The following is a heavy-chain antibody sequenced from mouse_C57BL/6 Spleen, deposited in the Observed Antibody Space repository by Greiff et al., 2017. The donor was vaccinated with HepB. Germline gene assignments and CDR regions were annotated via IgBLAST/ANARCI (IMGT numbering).Heavy chain of an antibody. J-gene: IGHJ1*03. CDR3: ARSGHSNWYFDV. CDR1: GYSFTSYY. Sequence: VKLMESGPELVKPGASVKISCKASGYSFTSYYIHWVKQRPGQGLEWIGWIYPGSGNTKYNEKFKGKATLTADTSSSTAYMQLSSLTSEDSAVYYCARSGHSNWYFDVWGTGTTVTVSS. V-gene: IGHV1-66*01. D-gene: IGHD2-5*01. CDR2: IYPGSGNT.